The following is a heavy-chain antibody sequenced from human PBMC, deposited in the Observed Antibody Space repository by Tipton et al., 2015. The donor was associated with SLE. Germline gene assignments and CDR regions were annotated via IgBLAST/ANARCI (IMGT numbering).Heavy chain of an antibody. V-gene: IGHV3-74*01. D-gene: IGHD1-26*01. J-gene: IGHJ3*02. CDR3: ASPGEWELPDAFDI. CDR1: GFTFDDYA. Sequence: SLRLSCAASGFTFDDYAMHWVRQAPGKGLVWVSRINSDGSSTSYADSVKGRFTISRDNAKNTLYLQMNSLRAEDTAVYYCASPGEWELPDAFDIWGQGTMVTVSS. CDR2: INSDGSST.